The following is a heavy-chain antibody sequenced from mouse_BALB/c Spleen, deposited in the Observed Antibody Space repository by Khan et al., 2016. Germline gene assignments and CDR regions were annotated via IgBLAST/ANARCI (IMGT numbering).Heavy chain of an antibody. V-gene: IGHV5-6*01. Sequence: EVELVESGGDLVKPGGSLKLSCAASGFTFSSYGMSWVRQTPDKRLEWFATISSGGSYTYYPDSLKGRFTISRDTAKNPLYLQMSSLKSEDTAMYDCARHKRLRDEGFDHWGQGTTLTVSS. D-gene: IGHD3-2*02. CDR1: GFTFSSYG. CDR3: ARHKRLRDEGFDH. CDR2: ISSGGSYT. J-gene: IGHJ2*01.